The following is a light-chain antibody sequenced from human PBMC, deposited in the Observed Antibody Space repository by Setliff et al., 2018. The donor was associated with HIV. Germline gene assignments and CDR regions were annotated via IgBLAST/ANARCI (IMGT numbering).Light chain of an antibody. CDR3: QQYDNSRIT. J-gene: IGKJ5*01. V-gene: IGKV3-20*01. Sequence: EIVLTQSPGTLSLSPGEGATLSCRASQTISSFYLAWYQQKPGQAPRLLIYSASSRATDIPDRFSGSGSGTDFTLTISRLEPEDFAVYYCQQYDNSRITFGQGTRLEIK. CDR1: QTISSFY. CDR2: SAS.